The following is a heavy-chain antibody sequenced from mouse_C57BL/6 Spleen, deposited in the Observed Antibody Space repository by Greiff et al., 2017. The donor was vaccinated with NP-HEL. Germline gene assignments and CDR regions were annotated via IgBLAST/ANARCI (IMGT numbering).Heavy chain of an antibody. Sequence: EVKLVESGGGLVKPGGSLKLSCAASGFTFSDYGMHWVRQAPEKGLEWVAYISSGSSTIYYADTVKGRFTISRDNAKNTLFLQMTSLRSEDTAMYYCAKNWDVGYFDVWGTGTTVTVSS. CDR3: AKNWDVGYFDV. D-gene: IGHD4-1*01. J-gene: IGHJ1*03. CDR2: ISSGSSTI. CDR1: GFTFSDYG. V-gene: IGHV5-17*01.